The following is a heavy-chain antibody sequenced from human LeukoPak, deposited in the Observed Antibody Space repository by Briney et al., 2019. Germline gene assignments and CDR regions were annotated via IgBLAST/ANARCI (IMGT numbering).Heavy chain of an antibody. J-gene: IGHJ4*02. CDR2: IRSDGSST. D-gene: IGHD6-25*01. Sequence: GGSLRLSCAASGFTFSTYWMHWVRQAPGKGPVWVSGIRSDGSSTIYADSVKGRFTISRDNARNTLYLQVNSLRAEDTAVYYCARDSSGWGFDYWGQGSLVTVSP. CDR3: ARDSSGWGFDY. V-gene: IGHV3-74*01. CDR1: GFTFSTYW.